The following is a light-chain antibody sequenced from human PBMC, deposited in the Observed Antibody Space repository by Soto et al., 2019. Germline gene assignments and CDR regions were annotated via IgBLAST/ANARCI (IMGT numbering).Light chain of an antibody. CDR2: AAS. CDR1: QGISSY. V-gene: IGKV1-9*01. Sequence: IQLTQSPSSLSASVGDRVTITCRASQGISSYLAWYQQKPGKAPKLLIYAASTLQSGVPSRFSGSGSGTDFTLTISRLEPEDFAVYYCQQYATSPRTFGQGTKVDIK. J-gene: IGKJ1*01. CDR3: QQYATSPRT.